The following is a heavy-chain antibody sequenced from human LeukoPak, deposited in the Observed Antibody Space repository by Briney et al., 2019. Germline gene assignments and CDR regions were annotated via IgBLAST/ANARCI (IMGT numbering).Heavy chain of an antibody. J-gene: IGHJ6*03. CDR2: ISAYNGNT. CDR1: GYTFTSYG. CDR3: ARGLSGSYYYYYYYMDV. V-gene: IGHV1-18*01. D-gene: IGHD1-26*01. Sequence: ASVKVSCTASGYTFTSYGISWVRQAPGQGLEWMGWISAYNGNTNYAQKLQGRVTMTTDTSTSTAYMELRSLRSDDTAVYYCARGLSGSYYYYYYYMDVWGKGTTVTVSS.